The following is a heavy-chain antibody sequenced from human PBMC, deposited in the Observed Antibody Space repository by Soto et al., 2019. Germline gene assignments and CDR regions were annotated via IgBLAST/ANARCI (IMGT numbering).Heavy chain of an antibody. D-gene: IGHD2-15*01. CDR1: GGSISSGDYY. V-gene: IGHV4-30-4*01. Sequence: SETLSLTSTVSGGSISSGDYYWSWIRQPPGKGLEWIGYIYYSGSTYYNPSLKSRVTISVDTSKNQFSLKLSSVTAADTAVYYCAREPPGYCSGGSCYSVIGKAFDIWGQGTIVTVSS. CDR2: IYYSGST. J-gene: IGHJ3*02. CDR3: AREPPGYCSGGSCYSVIGKAFDI.